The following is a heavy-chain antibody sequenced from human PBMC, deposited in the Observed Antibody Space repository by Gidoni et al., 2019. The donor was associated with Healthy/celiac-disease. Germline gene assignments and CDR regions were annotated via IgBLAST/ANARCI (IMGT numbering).Heavy chain of an antibody. CDR3: ARASIAARPGSNNWFDP. D-gene: IGHD6-6*01. CDR1: GCTFRSYS. CDR2: ISSSSSYI. V-gene: IGHV3-21*01. Sequence: EVQLVESGGGLVKPGGSLRLSCAASGCTFRSYSMNWVRQAPGKGPEWVSSISSSSSYIYYADSVKGRFTISRDNAKNSLYLQMNSLRAEDTAVYYCARASIAARPGSNNWFDPWGQGTLVTVSS. J-gene: IGHJ5*02.